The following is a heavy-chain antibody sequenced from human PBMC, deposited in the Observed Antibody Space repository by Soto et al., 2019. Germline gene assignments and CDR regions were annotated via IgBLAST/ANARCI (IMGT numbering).Heavy chain of an antibody. CDR3: ASRGYDMDY. D-gene: IGHD5-12*01. Sequence: GGSLRLSCAASGFTFSSYGMHWVRQAPGKGLEWVSVIYSGGSTYYADSVKGRFTISRHNSKNTLYLQMNSLRAEDTAVYYCASRGYDMDYWGQGTLVTVSS. CDR1: GFTFSSYG. CDR2: IYSGGST. V-gene: IGHV3-53*04. J-gene: IGHJ4*02.